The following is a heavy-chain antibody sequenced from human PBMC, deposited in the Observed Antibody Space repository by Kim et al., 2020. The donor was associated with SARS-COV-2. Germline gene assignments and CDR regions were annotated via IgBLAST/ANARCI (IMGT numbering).Heavy chain of an antibody. CDR2: ISDYGGST. D-gene: IGHD3-16*01. V-gene: IGHV3-23*01. J-gene: IGHJ4*02. CDR3: AKGGKVFDY. Sequence: GGSLRLSCEASGFTFSSYATSWVRQAPGKGLEWVSTISDYGGSTSYTDSARDRFTISIDHSKNTLYLEMKSLRADDPALAYCAKGGKVFDYWGQGTLVTVSS. CDR1: GFTFSSYA.